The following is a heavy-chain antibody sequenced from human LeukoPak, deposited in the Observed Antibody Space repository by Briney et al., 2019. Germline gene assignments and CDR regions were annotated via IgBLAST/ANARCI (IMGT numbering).Heavy chain of an antibody. CDR2: ITMSSTYI. Sequence: GGSLRLSCVASGFSFSSYNINWVRQAPGEGLEWVSSITMSSTYIYYADSVKGRFTISRDNAKNSVFLQMNSLRAEDTAAYYCARVLRDYYFDYWGQGTLVTVSS. D-gene: IGHD3-9*01. CDR3: ARVLRDYYFDY. J-gene: IGHJ4*02. CDR1: GFSFSSYN. V-gene: IGHV3-21*01.